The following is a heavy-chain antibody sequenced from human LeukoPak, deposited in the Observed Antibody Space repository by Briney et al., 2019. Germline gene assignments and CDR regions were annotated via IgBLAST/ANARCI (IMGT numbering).Heavy chain of an antibody. CDR1: GLTLSNYW. CDR2: IKQDGSEK. V-gene: IGHV3-7*03. D-gene: IGHD1-26*01. Sequence: GGSLRLSCTASGLTLSNYWMIWVRQAPGKGLQWVAKIKQDGSEKYYVDSVKGLFTISRDNAENSLYLQMNSLRVEDTAVYYCAARSSGNPYFWGQGTLVTVSS. J-gene: IGHJ4*02. CDR3: AARSSGNPYF.